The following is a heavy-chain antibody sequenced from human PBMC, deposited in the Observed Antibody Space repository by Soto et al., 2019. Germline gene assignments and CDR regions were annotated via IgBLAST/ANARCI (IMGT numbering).Heavy chain of an antibody. CDR1: GFTFSSYG. J-gene: IGHJ6*02. V-gene: IGHV3-30*18. CDR3: AKDLPPTMIVVVTYGMDV. D-gene: IGHD3-22*01. CDR2: ISYDGSNK. Sequence: PGGSLRLSCAASGFTFSSYGMHWVRQAPGKGLEWVAVISYDGSNKYYADSVKGRFTISRDYSKNTLYLQMNSLRAEDTAVYYCAKDLPPTMIVVVTYGMDVWGQGTTVTVSS.